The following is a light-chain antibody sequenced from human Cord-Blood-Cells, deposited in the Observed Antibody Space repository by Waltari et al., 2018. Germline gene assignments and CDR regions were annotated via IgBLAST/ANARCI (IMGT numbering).Light chain of an antibody. J-gene: IGLJ3*02. V-gene: IGLV2-14*03. CDR1: SNNDGGYNY. Sequence: QSALTPPASVTGSPGQSIPISCTGTSNNDGGYNYASWYQQHPGKAPKLMIYDVSNRHSGVSNRFSGSKSGNTASLTISGLQAEDEADYYGSSYTSSSTWVFGGGTKLTVL. CDR3: SSYTSSSTWV. CDR2: DVS.